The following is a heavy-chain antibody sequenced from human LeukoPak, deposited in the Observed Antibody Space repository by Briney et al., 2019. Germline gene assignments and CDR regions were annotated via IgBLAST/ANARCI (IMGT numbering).Heavy chain of an antibody. D-gene: IGHD3-10*01. V-gene: IGHV3-11*04. J-gene: IGHJ4*02. CDR1: GFTFRDYY. CDR2: ISSSVTTV. Sequence: GGSLRLSCAASGFTFRDYYMAWIRQAPGKGLEWVSHISSSVTTVYYADSVRGRFTLSRDNAKNSVSLQMNSLRAEDTAVYYCARLSYDSGTHYTVYKYWGQGTLVTVSS. CDR3: ARLSYDSGTHYTVYKY.